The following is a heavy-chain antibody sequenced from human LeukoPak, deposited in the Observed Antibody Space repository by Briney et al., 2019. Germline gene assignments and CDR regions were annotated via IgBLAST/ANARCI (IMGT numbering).Heavy chain of an antibody. J-gene: IGHJ4*02. CDR1: GGSVSSGSYY. V-gene: IGHV4-61*01. CDR2: IYYSGST. D-gene: IGHD6-19*01. Sequence: KASETLSLTCTVSGGSVSSGSYYWSWIGQPPGKGLEWLGYIYYSGSTNYNPSLKSRVTISVDMSKNQFSLKLSSVTAADTAVYYCARAPFEGSGWYIYYFDYWGQGTLVTVSS. CDR3: ARAPFEGSGWYIYYFDY.